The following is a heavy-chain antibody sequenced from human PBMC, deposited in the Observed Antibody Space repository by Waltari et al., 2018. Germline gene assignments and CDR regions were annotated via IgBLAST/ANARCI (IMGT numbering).Heavy chain of an antibody. J-gene: IGHJ4*02. D-gene: IGHD1-26*01. Sequence: QVQLQQSGPGLVKASQTLSLTRAISGVSVSSNSATWNWIRQSPSRGREWLGRTYYRSKWYNDFAVSVKGRMLINPDTSKNQFSLQLNSVTPEDTAVYYCASGGGGSFDYWGQGTLVTVSS. CDR3: ASGGGGSFDY. V-gene: IGHV6-1*01. CDR1: GVSVSSNSAT. CDR2: TYYRSKWYN.